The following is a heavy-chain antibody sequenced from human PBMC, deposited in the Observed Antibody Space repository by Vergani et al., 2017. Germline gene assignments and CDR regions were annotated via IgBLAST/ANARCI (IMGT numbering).Heavy chain of an antibody. D-gene: IGHD5-18*01. CDR1: GFSFGDYA. J-gene: IGHJ4*02. Sequence: EVQLVESGGGLVPPGRSLRLSCAASGFSFGDYAMTWVRQAPGKGLEWVAFISNKAYGGTTEYAASVKGRFTISRDDSKRLAYLQLSGLKTEDTAVYFCSRGRRYSFGYSDYWGQGTLVTVSS. CDR2: ISNKAYGGTT. V-gene: IGHV3-49*04. CDR3: SRGRRYSFGYSDY.